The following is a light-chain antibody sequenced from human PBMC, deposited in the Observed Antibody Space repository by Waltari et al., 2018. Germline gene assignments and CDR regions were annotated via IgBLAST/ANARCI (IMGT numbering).Light chain of an antibody. CDR3: SSYTSSGTLRI. J-gene: IGLJ2*01. CDR2: DVT. Sequence: QSVLTQPASVSGSPGQSITISCTGTNSDVGGYNYLSWYQQYPGKAPRLMIYDVTKRPSGVSNRFSGSKSGNTASLTISGLQAEDEADYYCSSYTSSGTLRIFGGGTKVTAL. V-gene: IGLV2-14*01. CDR1: NSDVGGYNY.